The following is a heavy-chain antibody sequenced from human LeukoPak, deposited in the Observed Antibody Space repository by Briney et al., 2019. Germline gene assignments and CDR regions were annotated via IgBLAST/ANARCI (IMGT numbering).Heavy chain of an antibody. V-gene: IGHV3-30*04. CDR2: ISYDESNK. CDR3: ASIGERYLQTEHYFHH. CDR1: GFTFSDYA. J-gene: IGHJ1*01. Sequence: PGGSLRLSCAASGFTFSDYAMHWVRQAPGKGLEWVAIISYDESNKYYADSVKDRFTISRDNSKNTLYLQMNSLRAEDTAVYYCASIGERYLQTEHYFHHWGQRTLVSVSS. D-gene: IGHD3-3*01.